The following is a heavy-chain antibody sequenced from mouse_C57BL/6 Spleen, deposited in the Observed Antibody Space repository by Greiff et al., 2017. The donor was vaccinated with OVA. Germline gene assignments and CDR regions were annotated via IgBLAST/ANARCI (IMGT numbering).Heavy chain of an antibody. CDR2: IYPGDGDT. V-gene: IGHV1-80*01. Sequence: QVQLQQSGAELVKPGASVKISCKASGYAFSSYWMNWVKQRPGKGLEWIGQIYPGDGDTNYNGKFKGKATLTADKSSSTAYMQLSSLTSEDSAVYYCARGGDGYHYAVDYWGQGTSVTVSS. CDR1: GYAFSSYW. CDR3: ARGGDGYHYAVDY. D-gene: IGHD2-3*01. J-gene: IGHJ4*01.